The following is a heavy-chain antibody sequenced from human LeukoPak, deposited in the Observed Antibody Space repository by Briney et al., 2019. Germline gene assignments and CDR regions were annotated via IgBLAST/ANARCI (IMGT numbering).Heavy chain of an antibody. V-gene: IGHV1-3*01. CDR3: ARDRGYSGYVTDAFDI. D-gene: IGHD5-12*01. CDR1: GYTFTSYY. CDR2: INAGNGNT. Sequence: ASVKVSCKASGYTFTSYYMHWVRQAPGQRLEWMGWINAGNGNTKYSQKFQGRVTITRDTSASTAYMELSSLRSEDTAVYYCARDRGYSGYVTDAFDIWGQGTMVTVSS. J-gene: IGHJ3*02.